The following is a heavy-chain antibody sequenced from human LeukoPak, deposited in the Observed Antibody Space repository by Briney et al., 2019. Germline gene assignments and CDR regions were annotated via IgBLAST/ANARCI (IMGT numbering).Heavy chain of an antibody. CDR2: ISSSSSYI. D-gene: IGHD6-13*01. V-gene: IGHV3-21*01. Sequence: GGSLRFSCAASGFTVRSNYRSWVRQAPGKGLEWVSSISSSSSYIYYADSVKGRFTISRDNAKNSLYLQMNSLRAEDTAVYYCARLRSSWYFNYYYYMDVWGKGTTVTVSS. CDR1: GFTVRSNY. CDR3: ARLRSSWYFNYYYYMDV. J-gene: IGHJ6*03.